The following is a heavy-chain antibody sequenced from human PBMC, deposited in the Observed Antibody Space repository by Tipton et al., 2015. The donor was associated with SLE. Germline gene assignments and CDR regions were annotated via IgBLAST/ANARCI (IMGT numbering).Heavy chain of an antibody. D-gene: IGHD1-7*01. Sequence: TLSLTCTVSGGSISSSSYYWGWIRRPPGKGLEWIRSIYYSGSIYYNPSLKSRVTISVDTSKNQFSLKLSSVTAADTAVYYCARYAGTTGFDYWGQGTLVTVSS. CDR3: ARYAGTTGFDY. J-gene: IGHJ4*02. CDR1: GGSISSSSYY. CDR2: IYYSGSI. V-gene: IGHV4-39*07.